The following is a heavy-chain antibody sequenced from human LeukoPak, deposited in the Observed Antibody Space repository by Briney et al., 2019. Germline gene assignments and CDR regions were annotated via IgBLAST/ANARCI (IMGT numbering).Heavy chain of an antibody. CDR3: ARDAPGTLTNDY. CDR2: IDGAGWTI. CDR1: GFTVSTNY. J-gene: IGHJ4*02. Sequence: GGSLRLSCAASGFTVSTNYMSWVRQAPGKGLQWISFIDGAGWTIYYSDSVEGRFTVSRDDAKNSLYLQMNDLRVEDTAIYYCARDAPGTLTNDYWGQGTLVTVSS. D-gene: IGHD1-14*01. V-gene: IGHV3-11*01.